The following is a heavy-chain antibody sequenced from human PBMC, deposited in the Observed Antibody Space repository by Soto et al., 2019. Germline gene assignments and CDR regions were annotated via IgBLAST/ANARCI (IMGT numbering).Heavy chain of an antibody. CDR1: GFTLSNYG. CDR3: AKDQTSKDIADPLYGMDV. J-gene: IGHJ6*02. D-gene: IGHD2-15*01. V-gene: IGHV3-30*02. CDR2: ILFEGSNK. Sequence: PGGSLRLSCTASGFTLSNYGFHWVRQAPGKGLEWVALILFEGSNKYHADSVKGRFTISRDNSKNTIYLQMNSLRAEDTGLYYCAKDQTSKDIADPLYGMDVWGQGTTVTVSS.